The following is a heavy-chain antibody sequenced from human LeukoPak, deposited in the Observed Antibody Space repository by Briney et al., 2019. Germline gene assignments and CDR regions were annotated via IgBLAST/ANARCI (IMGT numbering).Heavy chain of an antibody. CDR1: GFTFSSYG. V-gene: IGHV3-33*06. D-gene: IGHD6-13*01. Sequence: GRSLRLSCAASGFTFSSYGMHWVRQAPGKGLEWVAVIWYDGSNKYYADSVKGRFTISRDNSKNTLYLQMNSLRAEDTAVYYCAKEGEAGSYFDYWGQGTLVTVSS. J-gene: IGHJ4*02. CDR2: IWYDGSNK. CDR3: AKEGEAGSYFDY.